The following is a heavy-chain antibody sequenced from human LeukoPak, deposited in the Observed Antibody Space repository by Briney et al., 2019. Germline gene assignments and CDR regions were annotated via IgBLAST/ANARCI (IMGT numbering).Heavy chain of an antibody. D-gene: IGHD3-22*01. V-gene: IGHV3-48*03. CDR1: GFTFSSYE. CDR3: ARAQYYYDSSGYYSSAFDI. CDR2: ISSSGSTI. Sequence: GGSLRLSCAASGFTFSSYEMNWVRQAPGKGLEWVSYISSSGSTIYYADSVKGRFTISRDNAKNSLYLQMNSLRSEDTAVYYCARAQYYYDSSGYYSSAFDIWGQGTMVTVSS. J-gene: IGHJ3*02.